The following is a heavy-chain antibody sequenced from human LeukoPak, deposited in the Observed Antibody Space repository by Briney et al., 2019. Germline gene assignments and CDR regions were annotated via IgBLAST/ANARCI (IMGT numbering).Heavy chain of an antibody. Sequence: GGSLRLSCAASGFTFSSYAMSWVRQAPGKGLEWVSAISGGGNSTYYADSVNGRFTISRDNSKNTLYLQINSLRAEDTAVYYCAKDPEQWHPGYFDYWGQGTLVTVSS. CDR2: ISGGGNST. CDR3: AKDPEQWHPGYFDY. J-gene: IGHJ4*02. D-gene: IGHD6-19*01. V-gene: IGHV3-23*01. CDR1: GFTFSSYA.